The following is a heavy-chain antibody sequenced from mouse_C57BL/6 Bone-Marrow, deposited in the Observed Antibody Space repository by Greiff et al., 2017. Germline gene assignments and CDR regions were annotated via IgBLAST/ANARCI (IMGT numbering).Heavy chain of an antibody. CDR3: AREVDYGNYVWFAY. CDR2: IDPSDSYT. Sequence: VQLQQSGAELVRPGTSVKLSCKASGYTFTSYWMHWVKQRPGQGLEWIGVIDPSDSYTNYNQKFKGKATLTVDTSSSTAYMELHSLTSEDSAVYFCAREVDYGNYVWFAYWGQGTLVTVSA. D-gene: IGHD2-1*01. V-gene: IGHV1-59*01. CDR1: GYTFTSYW. J-gene: IGHJ3*01.